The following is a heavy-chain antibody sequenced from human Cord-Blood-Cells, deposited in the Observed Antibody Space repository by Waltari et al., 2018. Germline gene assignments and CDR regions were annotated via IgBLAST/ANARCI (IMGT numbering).Heavy chain of an antibody. CDR2: MYYSGST. D-gene: IGHD3-10*01. J-gene: IGHJ3*02. V-gene: IGHV4-39*07. CDR1: GGSISSSSYY. Sequence: QLQLQESGPGLVKPSETLSLTCTVSGGSISSSSYYWGWIRQPPGKGLEWIGSMYYSGSTYYNPSLKSRVTISVDTSKNQFSLKLSSVTAADTAVYYCPLSYYYGSGIGAFDIWGQGTMVTVSS. CDR3: PLSYYYGSGIGAFDI.